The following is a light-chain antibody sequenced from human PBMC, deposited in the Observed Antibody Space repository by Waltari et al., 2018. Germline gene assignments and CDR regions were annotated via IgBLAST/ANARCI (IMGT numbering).Light chain of an antibody. J-gene: IGKJ5*01. CDR2: KAS. CDR3: QQYSSFPIT. V-gene: IGKV1-5*03. CDR1: QNIDTW. Sequence: DIQMTQSPSTLSASMGDRVTITCRASQNIDTWLAWYQQKPGKAPKLLIFKASNLESGVPSKFSGSGSGTEFTLTISTLEPDDFATYYCQQYSSFPITFGHGTRLEIK.